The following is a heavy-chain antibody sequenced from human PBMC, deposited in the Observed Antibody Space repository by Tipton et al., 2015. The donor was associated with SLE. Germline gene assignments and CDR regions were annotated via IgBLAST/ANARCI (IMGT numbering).Heavy chain of an antibody. J-gene: IGHJ5*02. Sequence: TLSLTCTVSGASISSSSYSWNWIRQPAGKGLEWIGRFYSGYSDYNPSLNSRVAISRDNSRNTLYLQMNSLRAEDTAVYFCARETVPCASACYWDNGWFDPWGQGTLVTVSS. CDR1: GASISSSSYS. V-gene: IGHV4-61*02. D-gene: IGHD2-21*01. CDR2: FYSGYS. CDR3: ARETVPCASACYWDNGWFDP.